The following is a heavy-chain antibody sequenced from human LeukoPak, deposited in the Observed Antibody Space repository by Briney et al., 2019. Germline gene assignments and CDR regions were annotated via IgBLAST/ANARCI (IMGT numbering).Heavy chain of an antibody. V-gene: IGHV1-2*02. CDR2: INAYSGAT. CDR1: GYTFTGYY. D-gene: IGHD2-2*01. CDR3: TKGLSTGWFDP. J-gene: IGHJ5*02. Sequence: ASVKVSCKASGYTFTGYYMHWVRQAPGQGLEWMGWINAYSGATNYAQNFQGRVTMTRDTSISAAYMDLSRLRSDDTAGYYCTKGLSTGWFDPWGQGTLVTVSS.